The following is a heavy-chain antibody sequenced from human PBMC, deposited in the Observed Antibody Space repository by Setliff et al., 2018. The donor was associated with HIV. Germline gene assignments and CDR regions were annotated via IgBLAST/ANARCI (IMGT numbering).Heavy chain of an antibody. D-gene: IGHD1-20*01. V-gene: IGHV1-2*02. CDR2: INPDSGGT. CDR3: ARNVPGILPRWVGFDP. Sequence: ASVKVSCKSSGYTFTAYYIHWVRQARGQGLEWMGWINPDSGGTNLAQKFLGRVTLTRDTSISTAYMELSRLRSDDTAVYYCARNVPGILPRWVGFDPWGQGTLVTVSS. CDR1: GYTFTAYY. J-gene: IGHJ5*02.